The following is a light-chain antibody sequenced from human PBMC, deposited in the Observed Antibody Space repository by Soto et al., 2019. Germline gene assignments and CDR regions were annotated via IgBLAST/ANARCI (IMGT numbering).Light chain of an antibody. J-gene: IGKJ1*01. CDR2: TSS. CDR1: QSSGRN. Sequence: DIPMTQSPSSLSASVGDRVPISCRASQSSGRNLNWYQQKPGKAPTLLMFTSSNLQRGVPSRFSGSGSGTDLILTISSLQPEDFATYYCQQSYSTPPTFGQGTKVDIK. V-gene: IGKV1-39*01. CDR3: QQSYSTPPT.